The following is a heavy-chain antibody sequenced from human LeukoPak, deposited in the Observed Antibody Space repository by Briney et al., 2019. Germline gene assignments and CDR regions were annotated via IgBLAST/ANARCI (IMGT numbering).Heavy chain of an antibody. J-gene: IGHJ1*01. CDR3: ARGTHPLYDFWSGYLSLAPAPAEYFQH. D-gene: IGHD3/OR15-3a*01. V-gene: IGHV1-18*01. Sequence: WASVKVSCKASGYTFTSYGISWVRQAPGQGLEWMGWISAYNGNTNYAQKFQGRVTMTRDTSISTAYMELSRLRSDDTAVYYCARGTHPLYDFWSGYLSLAPAPAEYFQHWGQGTLVTVSS. CDR1: GYTFTSYG. CDR2: ISAYNGNT.